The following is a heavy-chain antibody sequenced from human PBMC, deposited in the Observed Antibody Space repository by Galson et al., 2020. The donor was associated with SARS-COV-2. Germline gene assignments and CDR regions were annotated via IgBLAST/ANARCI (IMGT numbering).Heavy chain of an antibody. Sequence: SETLSLTCTVSGGSISSHYWSWIRQPPGKGLEWIGYIYYSGSTNYNPSLKSRVTISVDTSKNQFSLKLSSVTAADTAVYYCARGGVYGSGSYSYWGQGNLVTVSS. J-gene: IGHJ4*02. CDR2: IYYSGST. CDR1: GGSISSHY. V-gene: IGHV4-59*11. D-gene: IGHD3-10*01. CDR3: ARGGVYGSGSYSY.